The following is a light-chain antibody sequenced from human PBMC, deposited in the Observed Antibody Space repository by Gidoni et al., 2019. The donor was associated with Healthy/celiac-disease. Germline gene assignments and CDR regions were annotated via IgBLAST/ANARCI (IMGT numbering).Light chain of an antibody. V-gene: IGKV4-1*01. CDR3: QQYYSTPQV. Sequence: DIVMTQSPDYLAVSLGERATINCKSSQSALYSSNNKNYLAWYQQKAGQPPKLLIYWASTRESGVPDRFSGSGSGTDFTLTISSLQAEDVAVYYCQQYYSTPQVFGGGTKVEIK. J-gene: IGKJ4*01. CDR2: WAS. CDR1: QSALYSSNNKNY.